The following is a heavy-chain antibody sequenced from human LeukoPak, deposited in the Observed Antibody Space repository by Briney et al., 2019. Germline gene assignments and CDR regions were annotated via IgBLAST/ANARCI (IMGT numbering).Heavy chain of an antibody. V-gene: IGHV1-69*05. Sequence: ASVKVSCKASGGTFSSYAISWVRQAPGQGLEWMGGIITIFGTANYAQKFQGRVTITTDESTSTAYMELSSLRSEDTAVYYCASRPVAREYFQHWGQGTLVTVSS. CDR1: GGTFSSYA. CDR3: ASRPVAREYFQH. D-gene: IGHD2-15*01. CDR2: IITIFGTA. J-gene: IGHJ1*01.